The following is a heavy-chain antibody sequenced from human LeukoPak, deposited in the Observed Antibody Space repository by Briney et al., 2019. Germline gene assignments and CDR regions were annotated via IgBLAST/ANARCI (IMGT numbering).Heavy chain of an antibody. Sequence: GGSLRLSCVASGFTFGSYWMTWVRQAPGKGLEWVANIQPDGSQGLYVDSVKGRFIISRDNAKKSLYLQMNSRRAEDTAVYYCTRDPLYGALDSWGQGTLVTVSS. CDR3: TRDPLYGALDS. J-gene: IGHJ4*02. D-gene: IGHD4-17*01. CDR2: IQPDGSQG. CDR1: GFTFGSYW. V-gene: IGHV3-7*01.